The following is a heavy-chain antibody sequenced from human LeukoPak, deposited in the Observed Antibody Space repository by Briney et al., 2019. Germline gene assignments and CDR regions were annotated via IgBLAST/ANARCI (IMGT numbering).Heavy chain of an antibody. Sequence: GGPLRLSCAASGFTFSDYYMSWLRQAPGKGLEWVSYSSSSSSYTNYADSVKGRFTISRDNAKNSLYLQMNSLRAEDTAVFYCARDPRIAVDYWGQGTLVTVSS. J-gene: IGHJ4*02. CDR3: ARDPRIAVDY. CDR2: SSSSSSYT. V-gene: IGHV3-11*06. CDR1: GFTFSDYY. D-gene: IGHD6-13*01.